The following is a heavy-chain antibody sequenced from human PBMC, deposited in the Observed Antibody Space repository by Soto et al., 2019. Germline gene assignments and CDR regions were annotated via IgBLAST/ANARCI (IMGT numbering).Heavy chain of an antibody. Sequence: GGSLRLSCAASGFTFSSYAMSWVRQAPGKGLEWVSAISGSGGSTYYADSVKGRFTISRDNSKNTLYLQMNSLRAEDTAVYYCAKADRGKEYYDYIWGSLRKQPSDYWGQGTLVTVSS. D-gene: IGHD3-16*01. CDR3: AKADRGKEYYDYIWGSLRKQPSDY. V-gene: IGHV3-23*01. CDR2: ISGSGGST. CDR1: GFTFSSYA. J-gene: IGHJ4*02.